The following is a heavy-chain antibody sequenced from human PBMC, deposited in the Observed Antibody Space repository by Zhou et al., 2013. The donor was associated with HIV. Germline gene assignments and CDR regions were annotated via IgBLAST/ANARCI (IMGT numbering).Heavy chain of an antibody. V-gene: IGHV1-8*01. CDR3: ASYGPGYNWMYS. CDR2: INPNSGKG. J-gene: IGHJ4*02. CDR1: GYTFTTSD. Sequence: QVQLVQSGAEVKKPGASVKVSCKASGYTFTTSDIHWVRQASGQGLEWMGWINPNSGKGYYAQRFQGRVTMTRDTSISTIYMELRGLRSDDTALYFCASYGPGYNWMYSWGQGTLVTVSS. D-gene: IGHD1-20*01.